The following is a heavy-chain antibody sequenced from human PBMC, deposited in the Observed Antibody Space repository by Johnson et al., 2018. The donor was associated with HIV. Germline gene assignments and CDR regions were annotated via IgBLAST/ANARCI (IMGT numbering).Heavy chain of an antibody. CDR1: GFTFSSYD. D-gene: IGHD1-26*01. CDR3: AKERSGSYSGADAFDI. CDR2: IGTAGDT. Sequence: EKLVESGGGLVQPGGSLRLSCAASGFTFSSYDMHWVRQATGKGLEWVSAIGTAGDTYYPGSVKGRFTISRDNSKNTLYLQMNSLRAEDTAVYYCAKERSGSYSGADAFDIWGQGTMVTVSS. V-gene: IGHV3-13*01. J-gene: IGHJ3*02.